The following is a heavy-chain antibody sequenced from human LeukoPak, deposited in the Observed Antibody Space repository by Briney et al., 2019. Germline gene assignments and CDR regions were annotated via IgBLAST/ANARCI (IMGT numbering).Heavy chain of an antibody. V-gene: IGHV3-7*03. Sequence: PGRSLRLSCAASGFTFSSHWMSWVRQAPGKGLEWVANIKQDGSEKYYVDSVKGRFTISRDNSKNTLYLQMNSLRAEDTAVYYCAKDLPFHYYDSSGYFNYWGQGTLVTVSS. J-gene: IGHJ4*02. CDR3: AKDLPFHYYDSSGYFNY. CDR1: GFTFSSHW. CDR2: IKQDGSEK. D-gene: IGHD3-22*01.